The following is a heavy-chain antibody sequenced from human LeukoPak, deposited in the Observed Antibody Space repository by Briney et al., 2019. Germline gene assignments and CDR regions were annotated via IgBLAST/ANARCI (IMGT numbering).Heavy chain of an antibody. CDR3: AKDQFSH. CDR2: ISYDGSNK. J-gene: IGHJ4*02. CDR1: GFTFSSYG. V-gene: IGHV3-30*18. Sequence: PGRSLRLSCAASGFTFSSYGMHWVRQAPGKGLVWVAVISYDGSNKYYADSVKGRFTISRDNSKNTLYLQMNSLRAEDRAVYYCAKDQFSHWGQGTLVTVSS.